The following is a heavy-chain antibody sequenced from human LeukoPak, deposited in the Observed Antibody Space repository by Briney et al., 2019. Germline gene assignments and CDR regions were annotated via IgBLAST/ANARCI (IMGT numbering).Heavy chain of an antibody. CDR3: ARIALISGSYSDDYFDY. Sequence: ASVKVSCKASGYTFTSYAMHWVRQAPGQRLEWMGWINAGNGNTKYSKKFQGRVTITRDTSASTAYMELSSLRSEDTAVYYCARIALISGSYSDDYFDYWGQGTLVTVSS. CDR2: INAGNGNT. D-gene: IGHD1-26*01. CDR1: GYTFTSYA. J-gene: IGHJ4*02. V-gene: IGHV1-3*01.